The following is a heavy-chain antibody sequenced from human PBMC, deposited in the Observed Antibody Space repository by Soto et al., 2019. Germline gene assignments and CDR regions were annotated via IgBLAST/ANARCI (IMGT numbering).Heavy chain of an antibody. CDR1: GFTFRNYA. J-gene: IGHJ6*02. CDR3: ARGDREDILVVVGARPGEYGIDI. CDR2: IAYDGSNA. Sequence: QVQLVESGGGVVQPGGSLRLSCAASGFTFRNYAMHWVRQAPGKGLECLAVIAYDGSNAFYRDSVKGRFTISRANSKNTLYLHMSSLRSEDTGVYYCARGDREDILVVVGARPGEYGIDIWGQGTTVTVSS. D-gene: IGHD2-15*01. V-gene: IGHV3-30-3*01.